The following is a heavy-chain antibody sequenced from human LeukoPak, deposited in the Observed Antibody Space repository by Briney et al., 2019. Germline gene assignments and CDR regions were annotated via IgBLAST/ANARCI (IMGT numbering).Heavy chain of an antibody. CDR1: GFTFSSYE. CDR2: ISSSGSTI. Sequence: GGSLRLSCAASGFTFSSYEMNWVRQAPGKGLEWVTYISSSGSTIYYADSVKGRFTISRDNAKNSLYLQMNSLRAEDTADYYCARERPDYAFDYWGQGTLVTVSS. J-gene: IGHJ4*02. CDR3: ARERPDYAFDY. D-gene: IGHD4-17*01. V-gene: IGHV3-48*03.